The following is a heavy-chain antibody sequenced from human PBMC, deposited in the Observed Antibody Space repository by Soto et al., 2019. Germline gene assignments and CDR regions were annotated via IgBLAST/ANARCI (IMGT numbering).Heavy chain of an antibody. CDR3: AKDLVMIVEANWFDP. CDR2: ISGSGGST. D-gene: IGHD3-22*01. CDR1: GFTFSRYA. Sequence: GGSLRLSCAASGFTFSRYAMSWVRQATGKGLEWVSAISGSGGSTYYADSVKGRFTISRDNSKNTLYLQMNSLRAEDTAVYYCAKDLVMIVEANWFDPWGQGTPVTVSS. V-gene: IGHV3-23*01. J-gene: IGHJ5*02.